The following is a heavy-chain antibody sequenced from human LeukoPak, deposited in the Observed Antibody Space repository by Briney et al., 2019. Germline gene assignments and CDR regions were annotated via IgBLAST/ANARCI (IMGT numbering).Heavy chain of an antibody. Sequence: PSQTLSLTCTVSGGSISSGDYYWTWTRQPPGKGLEWIGYIYYSGSTYYNPSLKSRVTISIDTSKNQFSLKLSSVTAADTAVYYCARLRIAVGGFDYWGQGTLLTVSS. J-gene: IGHJ4*02. CDR3: ARLRIAVGGFDY. CDR1: GGSISSGDYY. CDR2: IYYSGST. D-gene: IGHD6-19*01. V-gene: IGHV4-30-4*01.